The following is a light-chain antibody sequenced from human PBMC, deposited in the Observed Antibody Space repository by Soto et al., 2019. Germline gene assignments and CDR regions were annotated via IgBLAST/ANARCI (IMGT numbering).Light chain of an antibody. CDR3: QQYVSSPSIT. CDR2: GAF. Sequence: EIVLMQSPGTLYLSPGQRATLSCKASQSVSSSYLAWYRQKPGQAPRLLIHGAFSRATGIPDRFSGSGSGTVFTFSISRLEPEDLAVYYCQQYVSSPSITFGQGTRLDIK. CDR1: QSVSSSY. J-gene: IGKJ5*01. V-gene: IGKV3-20*01.